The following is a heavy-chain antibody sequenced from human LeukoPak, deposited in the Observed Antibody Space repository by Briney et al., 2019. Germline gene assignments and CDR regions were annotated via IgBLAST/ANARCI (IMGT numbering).Heavy chain of an antibody. V-gene: IGHV3-7*01. J-gene: IGHJ4*02. Sequence: PGGSLRLSCAASGFSFRTYWMTWVRQAPGKGLEWVANINEDGTDRHYVETVKGRFTISRDNAKNSLYLQMHSLRVEDTAVYYCAREEAGGPDYWGQGTLVTVSS. CDR2: INEDGTDR. CDR1: GFSFRTYW. CDR3: AREEAGGPDY. D-gene: IGHD3-10*01.